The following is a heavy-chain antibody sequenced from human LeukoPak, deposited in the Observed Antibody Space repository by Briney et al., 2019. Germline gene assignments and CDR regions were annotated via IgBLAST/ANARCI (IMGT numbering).Heavy chain of an antibody. V-gene: IGHV3-48*02. CDR3: TRAGYCSDASCYVPDY. J-gene: IGHJ4*02. CDR1: GFTFSSYS. Sequence: PVGCLRLSCSASGFTFSSYSINWVRQAPGKGLEWVSYIYSTGTIIYYADSVKGRFTISRDNARNSLYLQMNSLTDKDTAVYYCTRAGYCSDASCYVPDYWGQGTLVTVSS. CDR2: IYSTGTII. D-gene: IGHD2-2*01.